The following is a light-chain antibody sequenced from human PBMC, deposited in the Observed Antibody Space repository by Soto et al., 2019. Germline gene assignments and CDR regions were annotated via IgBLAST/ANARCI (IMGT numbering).Light chain of an antibody. Sequence: EIVLTQSPGTLSLSPGERATLSCRASQSVSSSFLAWYQQKPGQPPRLLIYDASKRATGIPARFSGTGSETDFTLTISGLQSEDSAVYFCQQYNNWPFSFGQGTRLEIK. CDR1: QSVSSS. J-gene: IGKJ5*01. V-gene: IGKV3D-15*01. CDR2: DAS. CDR3: QQYNNWPFS.